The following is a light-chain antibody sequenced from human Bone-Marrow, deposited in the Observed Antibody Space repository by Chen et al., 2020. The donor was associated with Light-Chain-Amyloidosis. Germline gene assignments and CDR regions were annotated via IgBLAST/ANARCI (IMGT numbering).Light chain of an antibody. CDR3: QQYNNWPLT. V-gene: IGKV3-15*01. CDR1: QSVSTN. J-gene: IGKJ4*01. CDR2: DAS. Sequence: ETVMTQSPATVSVSPGERATLSCRASQSVSTNLAWYQQKPGQAPRLLIYDASTRAAGIPARFSGSGSGTEFTLTISSLQSEDFAVYYCQQYNNWPLTFGGGTKVEI.